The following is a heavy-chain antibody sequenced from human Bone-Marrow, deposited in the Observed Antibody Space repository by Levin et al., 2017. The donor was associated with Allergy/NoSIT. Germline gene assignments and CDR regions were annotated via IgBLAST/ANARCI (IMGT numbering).Heavy chain of an antibody. V-gene: IGHV1-69*13. Sequence: SVKVSCKASGGSFSSFLLNWVRLAPGQGLEWMGAIAVTSDSTFHAQKFVDRVTLSADPGTNIAYLEVGSPTSEDTAVYYCAKFYSYGFESWGHGTLITVSS. CDR2: IAVTSDST. J-gene: IGHJ5*01. CDR3: AKFYSYGFES. D-gene: IGHD3-16*02. CDR1: GGSFSSFL.